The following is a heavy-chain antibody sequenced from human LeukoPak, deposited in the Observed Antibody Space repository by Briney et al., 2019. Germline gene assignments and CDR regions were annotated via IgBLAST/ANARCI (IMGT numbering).Heavy chain of an antibody. J-gene: IGHJ4*02. D-gene: IGHD3-10*01. CDR2: INHSGST. CDR1: GGSVSSPDSY. CDR3: ARGPTKYYYGSGSHHDY. Sequence: PSETLSLTCIVSGGSVSSPDSYWSWIRQPPGKGLEWIGEINHSGSTNYNPSLKSRVTISVDTSKNQFSLKLSSVTAADTAVYYCARGPTKYYYGSGSHHDYWGQGTLVTVSS. V-gene: IGHV4-34*01.